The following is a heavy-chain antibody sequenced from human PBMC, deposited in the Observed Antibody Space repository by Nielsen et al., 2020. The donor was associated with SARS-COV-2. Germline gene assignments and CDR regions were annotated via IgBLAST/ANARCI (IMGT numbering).Heavy chain of an antibody. V-gene: IGHV4-59*01. D-gene: IGHD3-9*01. Sequence: SETLSLTCTVSGGSISGYYWSWIRQPPGKGPEWIGYVYYSGSTTSNPSLKSRVTISLDTSKNQFSLRLSSVTAADTAVYYCAREGFDWHYDYWGQGTLVTVSS. J-gene: IGHJ4*02. CDR3: AREGFDWHYDY. CDR1: GGSISGYY. CDR2: VYYSGST.